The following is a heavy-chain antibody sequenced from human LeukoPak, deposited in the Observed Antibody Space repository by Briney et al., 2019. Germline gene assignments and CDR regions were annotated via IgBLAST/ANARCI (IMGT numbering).Heavy chain of an antibody. CDR3: ARYDDYGETY. Sequence: PETLSLTCTVSGGSISHYFWSWIRQPPGRGLEWIGYIYYSGSTNYNPSLKSRVTISIDTSKNQFSLKLSSVTAADTAVYYCARYDDYGETYWGQGTLVTVSS. D-gene: IGHD4-17*01. CDR2: IYYSGST. CDR1: GGSISHYF. V-gene: IGHV4-59*08. J-gene: IGHJ4*02.